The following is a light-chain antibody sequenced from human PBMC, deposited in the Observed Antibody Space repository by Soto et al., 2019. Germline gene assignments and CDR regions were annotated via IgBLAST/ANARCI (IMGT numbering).Light chain of an antibody. CDR1: SSDVSGYNY. Sequence: QSVLTQPASVSGSPGQSITISCTGTSSDVSGYNYVSWYQQHPGKAPKLMIYEVSNRPSGVSNRFSGSKSGNTASLTISGLQAEDEADYYCSSYTSSSTRVFGTGP. J-gene: IGLJ1*01. V-gene: IGLV2-14*01. CDR3: SSYTSSSTRV. CDR2: EVS.